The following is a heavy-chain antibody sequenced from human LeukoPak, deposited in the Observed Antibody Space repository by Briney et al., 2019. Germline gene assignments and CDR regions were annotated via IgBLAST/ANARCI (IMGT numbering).Heavy chain of an antibody. J-gene: IGHJ4*02. CDR3: ARDLEGYHYGSGNYPQ. CDR1: GYTFTGYY. V-gene: IGHV1-2*02. CDR2: INPNSGGT. Sequence: ASVKVSCKASGYTFTGYYIHWLRQAPGQGLEWMGFINPNSGGTNYAQKFQGRVTMTRDTSISTAYMELSSLASDDTAVYYCARDLEGYHYGSGNYPQWGQGTLITVSS. D-gene: IGHD3-10*01.